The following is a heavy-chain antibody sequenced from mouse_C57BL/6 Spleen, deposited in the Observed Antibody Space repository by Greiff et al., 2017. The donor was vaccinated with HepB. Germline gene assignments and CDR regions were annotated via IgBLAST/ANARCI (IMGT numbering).Heavy chain of an antibody. CDR3: ARSRVITPDYFDY. J-gene: IGHJ2*01. CDR2: INPNNGGT. CDR1: GYTFTDYN. D-gene: IGHD1-1*01. Sequence: VQLQQSGPELVKPGASVKIPCKASGYTFTDYNMDWVKQSHGKSLEWIGDINPNNGGTIYNQKFKGKATLTVDKSSSTAYMELRSLTSEDTAVYYCARSRVITPDYFDYWGQGTTLTVSS. V-gene: IGHV1-18*01.